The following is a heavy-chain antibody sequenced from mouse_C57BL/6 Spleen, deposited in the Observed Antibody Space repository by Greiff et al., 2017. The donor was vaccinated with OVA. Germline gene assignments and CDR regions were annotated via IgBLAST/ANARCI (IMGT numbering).Heavy chain of an antibody. CDR2: ISDGGGYT. Sequence: EVKLMESGGGLVKPGGSLKLSCAASGFTFSSYSMSWVRQTPGKRLEWVATISDGGGYTYYPDNVKGRFTLSRDNSKNTLYLQLSHLTSEDTAMYYGASERSCHDSSLAPFDYWGQGTTLTVSS. CDR3: ASERSCHDSSLAPFDY. J-gene: IGHJ2*01. D-gene: IGHD1-1*01. V-gene: IGHV5-4*03. CDR1: GFTFSSYS.